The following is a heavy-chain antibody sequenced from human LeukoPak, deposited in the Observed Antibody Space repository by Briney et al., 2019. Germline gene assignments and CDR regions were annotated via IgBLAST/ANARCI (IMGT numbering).Heavy chain of an antibody. J-gene: IGHJ4*02. D-gene: IGHD2-15*01. Sequence: ASVKVSCKASGYTFTSYDINWVRQATGQGLEWMGWMNPNSGNTGYAQKFQGRVTMTRNTSISTAYMELSSLGSEDTAVYYCARVCMRYCSGGFGYWGQGTLVTVSS. CDR1: GYTFTSYD. CDR3: ARVCMRYCSGGFGY. V-gene: IGHV1-8*01. CDR2: MNPNSGNT.